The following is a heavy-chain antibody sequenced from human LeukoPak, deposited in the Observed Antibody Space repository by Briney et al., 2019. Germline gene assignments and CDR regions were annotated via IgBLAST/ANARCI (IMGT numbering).Heavy chain of an antibody. D-gene: IGHD2-15*01. CDR1: GLTFRNYW. CDR2: IKQDGSEK. J-gene: IGHJ5*02. Sequence: GGSLRLSCAASGLTFRNYWMSWLRQAPGKGLEWVANIKQDGSEKYYVDSVKGRFTFSRDNAKNSLYLQMTSLRAEDTAVYYCARVIGYCSGGSCYEHNWFDPWGQGTLVTVSS. CDR3: ARVIGYCSGGSCYEHNWFDP. V-gene: IGHV3-7*01.